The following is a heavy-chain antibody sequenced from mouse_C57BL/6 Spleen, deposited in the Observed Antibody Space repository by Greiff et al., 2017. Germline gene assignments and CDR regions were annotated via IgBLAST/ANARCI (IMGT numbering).Heavy chain of an antibody. CDR1: GFTLSTFGMG. Sequence: QVTLQESGPGLLQPSQTLSLTCSFSGFTLSTFGMGVGWIRQPSGNGLDWLAHLCWGDAKYYNQALNSPLPISKDTSKNPVFLKIANVDTADTATYYCARIAKRDGYYKDFDVWGTGTTVTVSS. CDR2: LCWGDAK. J-gene: IGHJ1*03. CDR3: ARIAKRDGYYKDFDV. V-gene: IGHV8-8*01. D-gene: IGHD2-3*01.